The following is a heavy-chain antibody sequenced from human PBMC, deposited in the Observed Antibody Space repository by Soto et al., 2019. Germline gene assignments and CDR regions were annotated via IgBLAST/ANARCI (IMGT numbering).Heavy chain of an antibody. CDR1: GFTFSNAW. D-gene: IGHD3-3*01. J-gene: IGHJ6*02. CDR2: IKSKTDGGTT. CDR3: AFGEESRYYYYGMDV. V-gene: IGHV3-15*07. Sequence: GSLRLSCAASGFTFSNAWMNWVRQAPGKGLEWVGRIKSKTDGGTTDYAAPVKGRFTISRDDSKNTLYLQMNSLKTEDTAVYYCAFGEESRYYYYGMDVWGQGTTVTVSS.